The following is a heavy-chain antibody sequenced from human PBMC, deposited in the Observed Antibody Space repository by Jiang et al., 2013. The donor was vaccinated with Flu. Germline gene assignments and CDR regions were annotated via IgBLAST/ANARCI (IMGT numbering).Heavy chain of an antibody. CDR3: ARQGYYDRSGYSLDY. J-gene: IGHJ4*02. Sequence: SLTCSVSAGSINNFYWSWIRQPPGKGLEWIGYIYSGGNTRYSPSLKSRLTISVDTSKNEFSLRLSSVTAADTAVYYCARQGYYDRSGYSLDYWGQGTLVTVSS. CDR1: AGSINNFY. CDR2: IYSGGNT. D-gene: IGHD3-22*01. V-gene: IGHV4-59*08.